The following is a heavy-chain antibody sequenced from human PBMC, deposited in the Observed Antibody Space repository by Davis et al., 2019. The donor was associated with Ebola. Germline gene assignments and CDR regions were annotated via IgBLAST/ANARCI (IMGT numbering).Heavy chain of an antibody. V-gene: IGHV4-38-2*02. D-gene: IGHD3-22*01. CDR1: GYSISSGYY. J-gene: IGHJ4*02. Sequence: MPSETLSLTCTVSGYSISSGYYWGWIRQPPGKGLEWIGSIYYSGSTYYNPSLKSRVTISVDTSKNQFSLKLSSVTAADTAVYYCVGLPSYYDSSGYYWGQGTLVTVSS. CDR3: VGLPSYYDSSGYY. CDR2: IYYSGST.